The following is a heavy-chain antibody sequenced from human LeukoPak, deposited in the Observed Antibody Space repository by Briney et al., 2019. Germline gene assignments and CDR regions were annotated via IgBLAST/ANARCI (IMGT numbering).Heavy chain of an antibody. CDR2: INLNSGGT. J-gene: IGHJ4*02. CDR1: GYTFTGYY. D-gene: IGHD6-13*01. V-gene: IGHV1-2*02. Sequence: GASVKVSCKASGYTFTGYYMHWMRQAPGQGLEWMGWINLNSGGTNYAQNFQGRVTMTRDTSISTAYMELSRLRSDDTAVYYCARDSIAAPGLSFDYWGQGTLVSVSS. CDR3: ARDSIAAPGLSFDY.